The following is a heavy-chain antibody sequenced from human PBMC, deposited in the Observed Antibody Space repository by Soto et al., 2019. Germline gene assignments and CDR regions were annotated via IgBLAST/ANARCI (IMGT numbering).Heavy chain of an antibody. CDR1: GGSISSGGYY. D-gene: IGHD4-17*01. Sequence: QVQLQESGPGLVKPSQTLSLTCTVSGGSISSGGYYWSWIRQHPGKGLEWIGYIYYSGSTYYNPSLKSRLILSVDTSKNQVSLKLSSVTAADTAVYYCASFQGGYGDSYAFDIWGQGTMVTVSS. J-gene: IGHJ3*02. V-gene: IGHV4-31*03. CDR2: IYYSGST. CDR3: ASFQGGYGDSYAFDI.